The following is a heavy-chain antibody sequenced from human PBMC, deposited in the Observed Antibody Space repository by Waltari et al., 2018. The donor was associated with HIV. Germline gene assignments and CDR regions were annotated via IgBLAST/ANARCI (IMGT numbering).Heavy chain of an antibody. V-gene: IGHV4-4*07. CDR1: GGPISSYS. CDR2: IYTSGST. CDR3: ARDSFLGYCSGGSCYSLDY. D-gene: IGHD2-15*01. Sequence: QVQLQESGPGLVKPSETLSLTCPVSGGPISSYSWSWIRQPAGKALEWIGRIYTSGSTNYNPSLKSRVTMSVDTSKNQFSLKLSSVTAADTAVYYCARDSFLGYCSGGSCYSLDYWGQGTLVTVSS. J-gene: IGHJ4*02.